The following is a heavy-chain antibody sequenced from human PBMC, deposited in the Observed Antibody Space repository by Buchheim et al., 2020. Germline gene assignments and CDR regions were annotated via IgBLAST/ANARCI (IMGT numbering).Heavy chain of an antibody. CDR1: GFTFSSYS. CDR2: ISHSSSNK. Sequence: EVQLVESGGGLVQPGGSLRLSCAASGFTFSSYSMNWVRQTPGKGLEWVSYISHSSSNKYYADSVKGRFTISRDNAKNSLYLQMNSLRDEDTAVYYCANYDSSGYPYWGQGTL. J-gene: IGHJ4*02. V-gene: IGHV3-48*02. CDR3: ANYDSSGYPY. D-gene: IGHD3-22*01.